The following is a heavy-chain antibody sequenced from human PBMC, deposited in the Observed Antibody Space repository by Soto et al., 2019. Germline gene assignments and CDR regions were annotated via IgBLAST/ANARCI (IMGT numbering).Heavy chain of an antibody. CDR1: GGTFSSYA. J-gene: IGHJ4*02. D-gene: IGHD1-26*01. CDR2: IIPIFGTA. V-gene: IGHV1-69*01. CDR3: ARGLAIVGATMDY. Sequence: QVQLVQSGAEVKKPGSSVKVSCKAAGGTFSSYAISWVRQAPGQGLEWMGGIIPIFGTANYAQKFQGRVTIPADECTSTAYMELSSLRSEDTAVDYCARGLAIVGATMDYWGQGTLVHVSS.